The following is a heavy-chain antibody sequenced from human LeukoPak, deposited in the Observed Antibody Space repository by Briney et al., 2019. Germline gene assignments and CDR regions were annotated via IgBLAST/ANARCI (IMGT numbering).Heavy chain of an antibody. V-gene: IGHV3-74*01. CDR2: INSDGSST. CDR1: GFTFSSYW. CDR3: AGWWELALFNY. J-gene: IGHJ4*02. Sequence: GGSLRLSXAASGFTFSSYWMHWVRQAPGKGLVWVSRINSDGSSTSYADSVKGRFTISRDNAKNTLYLQMNSLRAEDTAVYYCAGWWELALFNYRGQGTLVTVSS. D-gene: IGHD1-26*01.